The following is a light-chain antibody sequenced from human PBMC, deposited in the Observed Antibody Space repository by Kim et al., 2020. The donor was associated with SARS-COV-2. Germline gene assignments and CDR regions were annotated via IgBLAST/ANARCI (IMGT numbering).Light chain of an antibody. CDR1: NIGTKN. J-gene: IGLJ2*01. CDR3: QVWDSNSDPVV. Sequence: APGQTARITCGGNNIGTKNVHWYRQKAGQAPVLVIYYDHDRPSGIPERFSGFNSGNTATLTISRVEAEDEADYYCQVWDSNSDPVVFGGGTQLTVL. V-gene: IGLV3-21*04. CDR2: YDH.